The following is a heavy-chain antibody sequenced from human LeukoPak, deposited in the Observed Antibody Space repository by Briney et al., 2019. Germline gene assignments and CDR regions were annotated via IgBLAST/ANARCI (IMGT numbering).Heavy chain of an antibody. D-gene: IGHD2-2*01. CDR3: ARERMVPAATYFYYYGMGV. CDR2: TYYRSKWFN. Sequence: SQTLSLTCAISGDSVSSNSAAWNWIRQSPSRGLEWLGRTYYRSKWFNDYAVSVKSRITINPDTSKNQFSLQLNSVTPEDTAVYYCARERMVPAATYFYYYGMGVWGKGTTVTVSS. V-gene: IGHV6-1*01. J-gene: IGHJ6*04. CDR1: GDSVSSNSAA.